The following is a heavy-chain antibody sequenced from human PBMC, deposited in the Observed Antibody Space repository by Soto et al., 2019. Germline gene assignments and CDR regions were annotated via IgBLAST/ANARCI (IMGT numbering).Heavy chain of an antibody. J-gene: IGHJ6*02. D-gene: IGHD3-22*01. CDR2: IYYSGST. CDR3: ARDQHYYDSSGYPKTYYYGMDV. V-gene: IGHV4-30-4*01. CDR1: GGPISSGDYY. Sequence: QVQLQESGPGLVKPSQTLSLTCTVSGGPISSGDYYWSWIRQPPGKGLEWIGYIYYSGSTYYNPSLQRRVTISVDPSKNQFSLKLSSVTAADTAVYYCARDQHYYDSSGYPKTYYYGMDVWGQGTTVTVSS.